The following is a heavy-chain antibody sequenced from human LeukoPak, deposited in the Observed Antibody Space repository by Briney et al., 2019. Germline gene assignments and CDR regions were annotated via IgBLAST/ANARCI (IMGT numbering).Heavy chain of an antibody. CDR1: GGSISSYY. CDR2: ISDIGSI. Sequence: PSETLSLTCTVSGGSISSYYWSWIRQPPGKGLEWIAYISDIGSINYNPSLKSRVTISLDTSKNQISLHLNSVTPEDTAMYYCAREGHWNFYRHFDYWGQGTLVTVSS. J-gene: IGHJ4*02. V-gene: IGHV4-59*12. D-gene: IGHD1-7*01. CDR3: AREGHWNFYRHFDY.